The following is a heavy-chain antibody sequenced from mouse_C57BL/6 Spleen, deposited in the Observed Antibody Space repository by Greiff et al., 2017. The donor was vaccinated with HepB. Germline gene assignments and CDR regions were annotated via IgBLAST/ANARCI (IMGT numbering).Heavy chain of an antibody. D-gene: IGHD3-2*02. V-gene: IGHV1-72*01. Sequence: VQLQQPGAELVKPGASVKLSCKASGYTFTSYWMHWVKQRPGRGLEWIGRIDPNSGGTKYNEKFKSKATLTVDKPSSTAYMQLSSLTPEDSAVYYCARDSPGSWASAMDYWGQGTSVTVSS. CDR2: IDPNSGGT. J-gene: IGHJ4*01. CDR1: GYTFTSYW. CDR3: ARDSPGSWASAMDY.